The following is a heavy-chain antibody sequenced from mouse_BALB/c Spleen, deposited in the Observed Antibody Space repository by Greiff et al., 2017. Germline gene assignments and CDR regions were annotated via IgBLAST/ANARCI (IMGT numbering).Heavy chain of an antibody. J-gene: IGHJ3*01. V-gene: IGHV1-14*01. D-gene: IGHD3-2*01. CDR2: INPYNDGT. Sequence: EVKLMESGPELVKPGASVKMSCKASGYTFTSYVMHWVKQKPGQGLEWIGYINPYNDGTKYNEKFKGKATLTSDKSSSTAYMELSSLTSEDSAVYYCARDSSGYSFAYWGQGTLVTVSA. CDR1: GYTFTSYV. CDR3: ARDSSGYSFAY.